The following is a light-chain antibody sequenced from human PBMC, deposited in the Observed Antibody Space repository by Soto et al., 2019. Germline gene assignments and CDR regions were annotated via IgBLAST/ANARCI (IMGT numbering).Light chain of an antibody. CDR1: QSISRW. CDR3: QQYNFYPYT. V-gene: IGKV1-5*01. J-gene: IGKJ2*01. CDR2: DVS. Sequence: DIQMTQSPSTLSASVGDRVTITCRASQSISRWLAWYHQKPGKAPKLLISDVSTLQSGVPSMFSGSGSGTEFTLTISSLQPDDFSTYYCQQYNFYPYTFGQGTKLEI.